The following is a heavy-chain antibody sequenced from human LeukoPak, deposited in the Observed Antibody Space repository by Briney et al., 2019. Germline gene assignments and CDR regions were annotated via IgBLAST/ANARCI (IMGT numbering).Heavy chain of an antibody. D-gene: IGHD1-1*01. CDR2: MNPNSGNT. CDR1: GYTFTSSD. J-gene: IGHJ6*03. Sequence: GASVKVSCKASGYTFTSSDINWVRQATGQGLEWMGWMNPNSGNTGYAQKFQGRVTMTRDISTSTAYMELTNLRSEDTATYYCARLSKAYNWDEYHYYYFLNGWGKGTTVIVSS. V-gene: IGHV1-8*01. CDR3: ARLSKAYNWDEYHYYYFLNG.